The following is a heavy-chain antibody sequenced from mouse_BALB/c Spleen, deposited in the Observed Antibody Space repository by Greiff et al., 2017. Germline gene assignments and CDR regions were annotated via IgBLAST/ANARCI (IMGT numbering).Heavy chain of an antibody. D-gene: IGHD3-1*01. CDR2: IYPGNSDT. CDR1: GYTFTSYW. Sequence: EVKVEESGTVLARPGASVKMSCKASGYTFTSYWMHWVKQRPGQGLEWIGAIYPGNSDTSYNQKFKGKAKLTAVTSTSTAYMELSSLTNEDSAVYYCTRSAFYAMDYWGQGTSVTVSS. CDR3: TRSAFYAMDY. V-gene: IGHV1-5*01. J-gene: IGHJ4*01.